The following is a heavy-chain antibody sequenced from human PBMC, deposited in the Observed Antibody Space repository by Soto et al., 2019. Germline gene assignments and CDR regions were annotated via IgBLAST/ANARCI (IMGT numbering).Heavy chain of an antibody. V-gene: IGHV1-2*02. D-gene: IGHD6-13*01. CDR1: GYTFSGYF. CDR3: ASGYYSRSWRVFDY. CDR2: MNPNSGGT. Sequence: QVQLVQSGADVKKPGASVKVSCKTSGYTFSGYFMHWLRQAPGQGPEWMGWMNPNSGGTDYAQNLQGRVSMTWDTSISPAYMELSRLRSDDPAIYNCASGYYSRSWRVFDYWGQGPLVTVSS. J-gene: IGHJ4*02.